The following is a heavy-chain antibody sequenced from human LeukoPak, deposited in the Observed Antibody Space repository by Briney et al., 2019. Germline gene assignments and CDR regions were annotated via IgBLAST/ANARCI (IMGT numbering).Heavy chain of an antibody. Sequence: SETLSLTCTVSGGSISSSNYNWGWIRQPPGKGLEWVGSIYYSGSTYYNPSLKSRVTISVDTSKNQFSLKLSSVTAADTAVYYCARAELLAFYYYYGMDVWGQGTTVTVSS. D-gene: IGHD1-26*01. J-gene: IGHJ6*02. CDR2: IYYSGST. CDR1: GGSISSSNYN. V-gene: IGHV4-39*01. CDR3: ARAELLAFYYYYGMDV.